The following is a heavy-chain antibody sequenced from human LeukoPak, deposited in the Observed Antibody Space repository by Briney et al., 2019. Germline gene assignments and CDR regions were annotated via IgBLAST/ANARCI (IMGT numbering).Heavy chain of an antibody. J-gene: IGHJ4*02. CDR1: GFTFRSYA. CDR3: ARDLSENYSIDY. CDR2: ISYDGAVK. Sequence: GRSLGLSCSASGFTFRSYAIHWVRQAPGKGLEWVAFISYDGAVKYYADSVKGRFTISRDNSKNTLYLQMNSLRAEDTAVYYCARDLSENYSIDYWGQGTLVTVSS. D-gene: IGHD2-21*01. V-gene: IGHV3-30-3*01.